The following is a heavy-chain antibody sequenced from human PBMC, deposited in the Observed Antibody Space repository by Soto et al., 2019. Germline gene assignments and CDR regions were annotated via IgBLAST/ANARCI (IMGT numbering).Heavy chain of an antibody. CDR2: IDGDGTST. Sequence: PGGSLRLSCAASGFTFSGYWMYWVRQGPGKGLVWVSRIDGDGTSTGYADSVKGRFTISRDNAKNTLYLQMNSLRAEDTAVYYCARDPRNLGLDPWGLGTLVTVSS. J-gene: IGHJ5*02. V-gene: IGHV3-74*01. D-gene: IGHD4-4*01. CDR1: GFTFSGYW. CDR3: ARDPRNLGLDP.